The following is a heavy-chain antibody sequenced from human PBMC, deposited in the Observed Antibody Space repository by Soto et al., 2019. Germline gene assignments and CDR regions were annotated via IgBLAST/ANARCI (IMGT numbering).Heavy chain of an antibody. CDR3: ARRIYGDWYFDL. CDR1: CDSTSNSNW. CDR2: VHHSGST. V-gene: IGHV4-4*02. D-gene: IGHD3-16*01. J-gene: IGHJ2*01. Sequence: QVQLQESGPGLVKPSGTLSLTCAVSCDSTSNSNWWSWVRQPPGKGLEWIGEVHHSGSTNYNPSLKSRVTISIDTSKNQFSLKLSSVTAADTAVYYCARRIYGDWYFDLWGRGTLVTVTS.